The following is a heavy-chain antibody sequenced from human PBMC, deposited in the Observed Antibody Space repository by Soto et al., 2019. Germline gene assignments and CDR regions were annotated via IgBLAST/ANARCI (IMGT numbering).Heavy chain of an antibody. D-gene: IGHD5-12*01. V-gene: IGHV4-34*01. J-gene: IGHJ4*02. CDR3: ARNGYYFGAY. CDR2: INHSGST. CDR1: GGSFSGYY. Sequence: QVQLQQWGAGLLKPSETLSLTCAVYGGSFSGYYWSWIRQPPGKGLEWIGEINHSGSTNYNPSLKSRVTISVDTSKNQFSLTLSSVTAADTAVYYCARNGYYFGAYWGQGTLVTVSS.